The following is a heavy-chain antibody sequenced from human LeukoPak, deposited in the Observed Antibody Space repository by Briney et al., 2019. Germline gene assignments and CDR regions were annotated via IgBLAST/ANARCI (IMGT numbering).Heavy chain of an antibody. J-gene: IGHJ4*02. Sequence: SETLSLTCAVYGGSFSGYYWSWIRQPPGKGLEWIGEINHSGSTNYNPSLKSRVTISVDTSKNQFSLNLSSVTAADTAVYYCARDKSSLAVRGVYFDSWGQGTLVTVSS. CDR3: ARDKSSLAVRGVYFDS. CDR2: INHSGST. CDR1: GGSFSGYY. V-gene: IGHV4-34*01. D-gene: IGHD3-10*01.